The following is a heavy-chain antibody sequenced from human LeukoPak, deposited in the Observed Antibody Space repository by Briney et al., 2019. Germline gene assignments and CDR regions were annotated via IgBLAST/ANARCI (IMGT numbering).Heavy chain of an antibody. D-gene: IGHD6-13*01. J-gene: IGHJ4*02. CDR3: ARDTAAAGSFHPDY. CDR2: INPNSGGT. CDR1: GYTFTGYY. Sequence: ASVKVSCKASGYTFTGYYMHWVRQAPGQGLEWMGWINPNSGGTNYAQKFQGRVTMTRDTFISTAYMELSRLRSDDTAVYYCARDTAAAGSFHPDYWGQGTLVTVSS. V-gene: IGHV1-2*02.